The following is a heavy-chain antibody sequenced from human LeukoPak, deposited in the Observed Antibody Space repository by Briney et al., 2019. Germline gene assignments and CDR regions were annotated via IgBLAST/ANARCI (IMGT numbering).Heavy chain of an antibody. CDR2: IIPIFGTA. V-gene: IGHV1-69*01. J-gene: IGHJ3*02. D-gene: IGHD6-19*01. CDR3: ARDRHSVAVAGMPFYYPVVAFDI. CDR1: GGTFSSYA. Sequence: SVKVSCKASGGTFSSYAISWVRQAPGQGLEWMGGIIPIFGTASYAQKFQGRVTITADESTSTAYMELSSLRSEDTAVYYCARDRHSVAVAGMPFYYPVVAFDIWGQGTMVTVSS.